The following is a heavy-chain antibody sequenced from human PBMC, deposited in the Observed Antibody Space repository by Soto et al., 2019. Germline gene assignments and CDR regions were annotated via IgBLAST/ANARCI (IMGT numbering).Heavy chain of an antibody. Sequence: GGSLRLSCAASGFTFSSYGMHWVRQAPGKGLEWVAVISYDGSNKYYADSVKGRFTISRDNSKNTLYLQMNSLRAEDTAVYYCAKESWELPFDYWGQGTLVTVSS. CDR2: ISYDGSNK. V-gene: IGHV3-30*18. CDR3: AKESWELPFDY. D-gene: IGHD1-26*01. J-gene: IGHJ4*02. CDR1: GFTFSSYG.